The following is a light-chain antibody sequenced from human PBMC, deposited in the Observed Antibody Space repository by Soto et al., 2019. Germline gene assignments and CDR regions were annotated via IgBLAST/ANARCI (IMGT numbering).Light chain of an antibody. CDR1: QSLGTY. Sequence: EIVLTQSPATLSLPPGERATLSCRASQSLGTYLVWYQQKSGQAPRLLIYDSSKRATGIPERFSGSGSGTDFTLTISSLEPEDVVVYYCQKRSDWPRAFGGGTKVE. J-gene: IGKJ4*01. CDR2: DSS. CDR3: QKRSDWPRA. V-gene: IGKV3-11*01.